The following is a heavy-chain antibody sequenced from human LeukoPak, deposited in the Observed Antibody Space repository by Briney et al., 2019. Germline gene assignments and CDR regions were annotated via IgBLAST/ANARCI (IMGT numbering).Heavy chain of an antibody. J-gene: IGHJ4*02. CDR3: ATEYSGSYKGFDY. CDR2: IYYSGST. V-gene: IGHV4-31*03. D-gene: IGHD1-26*01. Sequence: SQTLSPTCTVSGGSISSGGYYWSCIRQHPGKGLEWIGYIYYSGSTYYNPSLKSRVTISVDTSRNQFSLKLSSVTAADTAVYYCATEYSGSYKGFDYWGQGTLVTVSS. CDR1: GGSISSGGYY.